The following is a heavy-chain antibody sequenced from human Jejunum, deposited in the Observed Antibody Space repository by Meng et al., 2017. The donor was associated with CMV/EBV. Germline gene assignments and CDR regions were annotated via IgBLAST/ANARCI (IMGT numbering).Heavy chain of an antibody. J-gene: IGHJ2*01. Sequence: QVQRVQSGAEVRKPGASVKVSCKASGYTYTHHGIGWVRHVPGQGLEWMGWISAYNGDTIYGQKFQGRVAVTTDASTNTAYMELRSLRSDDTAVYYCASSLGILGIVDLWGRGTLVTVSS. CDR2: ISAYNGDT. V-gene: IGHV1-18*04. CDR3: ASSLGILGIVDL. CDR1: GYTYTHHG. D-gene: IGHD7-27*01.